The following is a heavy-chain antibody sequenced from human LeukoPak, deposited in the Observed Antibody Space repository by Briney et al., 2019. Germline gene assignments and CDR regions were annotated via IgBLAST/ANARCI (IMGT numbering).Heavy chain of an antibody. CDR3: ARGRYYYDSSGYPRGAFDI. D-gene: IGHD3-22*01. V-gene: IGHV1-2*02. Sequence: GASVKVSCKASGYTFTAYYMHWVRQAPGQGLEWMGLINPNSGGTNYAQRFQGRVTMTRDTSISTAYMELSRLRSDDTAVYYCARGRYYYDSSGYPRGAFDIWGQGTMVTVSS. CDR2: INPNSGGT. CDR1: GYTFTAYY. J-gene: IGHJ3*02.